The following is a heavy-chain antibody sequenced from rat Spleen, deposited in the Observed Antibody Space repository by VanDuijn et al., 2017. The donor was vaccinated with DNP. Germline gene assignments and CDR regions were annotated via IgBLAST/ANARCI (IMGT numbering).Heavy chain of an antibody. CDR2: ISPSGGST. CDR1: GFTFSNYG. J-gene: IGHJ2*01. CDR3: AKDLTNYGYNDY. Sequence: EVQLVESGGGLVQPGRSLKLSCAASGFTFSNYGMHWIRQAPTKGLEWVASISPSGGSTYYRDSVKGRFTISRDNAKSTLYLQMDSLRSEDTATYYCAKDLTNYGYNDYWGQGVMVTVSS. V-gene: IGHV5-19*01. D-gene: IGHD1-9*01.